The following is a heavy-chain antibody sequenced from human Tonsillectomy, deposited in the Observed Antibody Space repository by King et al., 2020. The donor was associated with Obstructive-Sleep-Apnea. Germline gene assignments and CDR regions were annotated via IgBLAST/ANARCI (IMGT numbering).Heavy chain of an antibody. Sequence: VQLVESGAEVKKPGSSVKVSCKASGGTFSSYTISWVRQAPGQGLEWMGGIIPIFGTANYATKFLGRVTITAYESTSTAYMELSSLRSEDTAVYYCARGLSRFGELYDYWGQGTLVTVSS. D-gene: IGHD3-10*01. CDR1: GGTFSSYT. V-gene: IGHV1-69*01. J-gene: IGHJ4*02. CDR3: ARGLSRFGELYDY. CDR2: IIPIFGTA.